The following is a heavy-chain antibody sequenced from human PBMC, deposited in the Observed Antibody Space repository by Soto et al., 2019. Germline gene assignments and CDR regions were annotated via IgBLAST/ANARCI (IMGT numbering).Heavy chain of an antibody. CDR2: ISHSGST. Sequence: QVQLQESGPGLVKPSGTLSLTCAVSSGSISSSNWCSWVRQPPGKGLEWIGEISHSGSTNSNPSLNSGVQISVDKSRSQFYLQLSSVHAADTAVYYCARLGYGSSTRCFAPRGYYYMDVWGKGTTVTVSS. V-gene: IGHV4-4*02. D-gene: IGHD2-2*01. CDR1: SGSISSSNW. CDR3: ARLGYGSSTRCFAPRGYYYMDV. J-gene: IGHJ6*03.